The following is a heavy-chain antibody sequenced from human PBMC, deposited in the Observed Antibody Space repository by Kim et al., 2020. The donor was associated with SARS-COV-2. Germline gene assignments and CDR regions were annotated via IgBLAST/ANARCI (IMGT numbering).Heavy chain of an antibody. D-gene: IGHD1-7*01. J-gene: IGHJ5*02. CDR3: VREVWIYGSNIGWFDP. CDR2: IKQDGKKK. V-gene: IGHV3-7*01. Sequence: GGSLRLSCAASGFIISDYWMTWVRQAPGKGLEWVADIKQDGKKKNYVDSVKGRFTIHRDNSKNSFYLQMDSLRADDTAVYYCVREVWIYGSNIGWFDPWG. CDR1: GFIISDYW.